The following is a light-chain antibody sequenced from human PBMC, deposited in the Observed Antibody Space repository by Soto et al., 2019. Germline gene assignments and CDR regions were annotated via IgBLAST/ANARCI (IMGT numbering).Light chain of an antibody. Sequence: EIVLTQSPGTLSLSPGERATLSCRASQSVRSDYLAWYQQKPGQAPRVLIYDVSNRATGIPARFSGSGSGTDFTLTISSLEPEDFAVYYCQQRSNWPPFTFGPGTKVDIK. CDR2: DVS. CDR1: QSVRSDY. V-gene: IGKV3-11*01. J-gene: IGKJ3*01. CDR3: QQRSNWPPFT.